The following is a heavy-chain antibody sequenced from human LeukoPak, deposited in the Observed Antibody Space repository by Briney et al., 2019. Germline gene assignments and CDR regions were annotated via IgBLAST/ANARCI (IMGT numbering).Heavy chain of an antibody. CDR3: ARDLGQYYDTSDNWFDP. D-gene: IGHD3-22*01. J-gene: IGHJ5*02. CDR2: NNWEGNNT. CDR1: GFTLSNHW. V-gene: IGHV3-74*01. Sequence: PAGSLRLSCAASGFTLSNHWMHWVRHAPGKGLVWVSRNNWEGNNTSYADSVNGRFTISRDNAKNTLNLQMNSLRAEDTAVYYCARDLGQYYDTSDNWFDPWGQGTLVTVSS.